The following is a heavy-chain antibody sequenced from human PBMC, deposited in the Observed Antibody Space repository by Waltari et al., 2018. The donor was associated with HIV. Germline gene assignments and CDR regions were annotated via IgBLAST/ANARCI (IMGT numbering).Heavy chain of an antibody. D-gene: IGHD3-22*01. Sequence: EVQLVESGGGLVKPGGSLRLSCAASGFNFITYSMNWVRQTPGKGLEGVSSMTSSSDYIYYEDSVKGRFTIHRDNAKNSLSLQMNSLRAEDTAVYYCARAIVVIITELHAFDSWGQGTMVTVSS. J-gene: IGHJ3*02. V-gene: IGHV3-21*01. CDR2: MTSSSDYI. CDR1: GFNFITYS. CDR3: ARAIVVIITELHAFDS.